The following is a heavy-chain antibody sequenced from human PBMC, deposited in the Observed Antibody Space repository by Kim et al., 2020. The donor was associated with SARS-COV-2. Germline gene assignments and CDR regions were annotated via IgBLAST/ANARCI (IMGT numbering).Heavy chain of an antibody. CDR3: VRGRGGQSSY. Sequence: GGSLRLSCAASGFTVSSNYMSWVRQAPGKGLEWVSVIYSGGNTYYGESVTGRFNISRDNSKNTVVLQMNSLRDEDTAVYYCVRGRGGQSSYWGKGSLVTV. CDR2: IYSGGNT. D-gene: IGHD2-2*01. CDR1: GFTVSSNY. V-gene: IGHV3-66*01. J-gene: IGHJ4*02.